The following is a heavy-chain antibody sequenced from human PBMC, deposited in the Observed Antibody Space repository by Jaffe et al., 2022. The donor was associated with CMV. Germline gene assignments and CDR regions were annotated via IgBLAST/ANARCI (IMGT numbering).Heavy chain of an antibody. Sequence: QVQLVQSGAEVKKPGASVKVSCKASGYTFTSYAMHWVRQAPGQRLEWMGWINAGNGNTKYSQKFQGRVTITRDTSASTAYMELSSLRSEDTAVYYCARSRGYCSSTSCYGAFDYWGQGTLVTVSS. J-gene: IGHJ4*02. V-gene: IGHV1-3*01. CDR1: GYTFTSYA. CDR2: INAGNGNT. CDR3: ARSRGYCSSTSCYGAFDY. D-gene: IGHD2-2*01.